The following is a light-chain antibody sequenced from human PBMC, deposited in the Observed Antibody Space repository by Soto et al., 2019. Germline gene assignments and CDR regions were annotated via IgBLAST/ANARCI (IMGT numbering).Light chain of an antibody. CDR3: QQYYNYAT. J-gene: IGKJ1*01. Sequence: DIQLTQSPSTLPASVGDRVSITCRASQTISSWLAWYQQKPGKAPDLLIYDASRLAGGVPSRFSGSESGTEFTLTIGSLQPDDFATYFCQQYYNYATVGQGTKVDSK. CDR1: QTISSW. CDR2: DAS. V-gene: IGKV1-5*01.